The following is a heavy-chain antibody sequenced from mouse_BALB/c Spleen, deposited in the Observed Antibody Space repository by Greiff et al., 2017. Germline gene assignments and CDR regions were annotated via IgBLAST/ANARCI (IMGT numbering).Heavy chain of an antibody. D-gene: IGHD1-1*01. J-gene: IGHJ3*01. CDR3: ARVTYYGSEAY. CDR2: INPYNDGT. V-gene: IGHV1-14*01. CDR1: GYTFTSYV. Sequence: SGPELVKPGASVKMSCKASGYTFTSYVMHWVKQKPGQGLEWIGYINPYNDGTKYNEKFKGKATLTSDKSSSTAYMELSSLTSEDSAVYYCARVTYYGSEAYWGQGTLVTVSA.